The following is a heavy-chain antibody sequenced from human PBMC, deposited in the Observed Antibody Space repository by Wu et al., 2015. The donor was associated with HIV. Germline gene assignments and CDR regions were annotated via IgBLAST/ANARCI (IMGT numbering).Heavy chain of an antibody. V-gene: IGHV1-69*05. CDR3: ARNTDSVATSLYSLGV. D-gene: IGHD5-12*01. CDR2: INPLFGTT. J-gene: IGHJ6*02. CDR1: GAGFTSYA. Sequence: QAQLVQFGAEVKKPGSSVKVTCKASGAGFTSYAVSWVRQAPGQGLEWMGGINPLFGTTKHAQRFQDRVKFTTDESKSTVYMELSSLRSEDTAVYYCARNTDSVATSLYSLGVWGQGTTGHRLL.